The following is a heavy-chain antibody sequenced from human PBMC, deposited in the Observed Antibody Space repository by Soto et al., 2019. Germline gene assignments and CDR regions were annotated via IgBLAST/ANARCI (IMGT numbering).Heavy chain of an antibody. Sequence: QMQLVQSGPEVKKPGTSVKVSCKASGFTFSSSIVQWVRQARGQRLEWIGWIVVGSGHTNYEQKFQERVTITRDMSTSTASMELSSLRSEDTAVYYCAAPDFGDYWYFDLWGRGTLVTVSS. J-gene: IGHJ2*01. CDR3: AAPDFGDYWYFDL. V-gene: IGHV1-58*01. CDR1: GFTFSSSI. CDR2: IVVGSGHT. D-gene: IGHD4-17*01.